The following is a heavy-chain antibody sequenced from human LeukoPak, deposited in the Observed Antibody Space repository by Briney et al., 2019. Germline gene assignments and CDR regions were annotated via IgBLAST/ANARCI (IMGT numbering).Heavy chain of an antibody. CDR3: ARVSIAAAGTGNFDY. D-gene: IGHD6-13*01. CDR1: GGTFSSYA. CDR2: IIPILGIA. Sequence: ASVKVSCKASGGTFSSYAISWVRQAPGQGLERMGRIIPILGIANYAQKFQGRVTITADKSTSTAYMELSSLRSEDTAVYYCARVSIAAAGTGNFDYWGQGTLVTVSS. J-gene: IGHJ4*02. V-gene: IGHV1-69*04.